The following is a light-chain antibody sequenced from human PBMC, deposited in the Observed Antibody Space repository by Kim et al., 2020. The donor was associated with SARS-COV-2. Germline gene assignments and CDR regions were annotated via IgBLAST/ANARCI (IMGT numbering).Light chain of an antibody. V-gene: IGLV3-19*01. J-gene: IGLJ3*02. CDR2: GNN. CDR1: VRRSYY. CDR3: NSRDSSGNHRV. Sequence: ALGRQVGLNTQGDVRRSYYACWYQQQPAPAPVLLIFGNNNRPSGIPPRFSVSCSGNTASLSITAAPAEDEADYYCNSRDSSGNHRVFGGGTQLTVL.